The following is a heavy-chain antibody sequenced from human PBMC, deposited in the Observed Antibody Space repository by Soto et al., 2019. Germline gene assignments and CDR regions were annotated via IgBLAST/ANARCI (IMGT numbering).Heavy chain of an antibody. D-gene: IGHD3-10*01. CDR1: GFTFSSYG. CDR3: ARDYYYGSGSYSLSAFDI. J-gene: IGHJ3*02. CDR2: IWYDGSNK. V-gene: IGHV3-33*01. Sequence: QVQLVESGGGVVQPGRSLRLSCAASGFTFSSYGMHWVRQAPGKGLEWVAVIWYDGSNKYYADSVKGRFTISRDNSKNTLYLQMNSLRAEDTAVYYCARDYYYGSGSYSLSAFDIWGQGTMVTVSS.